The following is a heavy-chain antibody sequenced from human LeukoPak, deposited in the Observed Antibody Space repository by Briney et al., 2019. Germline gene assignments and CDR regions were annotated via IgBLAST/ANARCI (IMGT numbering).Heavy chain of an antibody. D-gene: IGHD6-6*01. V-gene: IGHV3-15*07. J-gene: IGHJ4*02. CDR3: TRDKGKQLGQNFDY. CDR2: IKSKTDGGTT. Sequence: GGSLRLSCAASGFTFSNAWMNWVRQAPGKGLEWVGRIKSKTDGGTTDYAAPVKGRFTISRDDSKSIAYLQMNSLKTEDTAVYYCTRDKGKQLGQNFDYWGQGTLVTVSS. CDR1: GFTFSNAW.